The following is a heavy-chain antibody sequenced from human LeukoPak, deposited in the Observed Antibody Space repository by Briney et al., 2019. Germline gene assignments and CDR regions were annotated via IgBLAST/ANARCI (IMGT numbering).Heavy chain of an antibody. CDR3: AREEEADWFDP. J-gene: IGHJ5*02. Sequence: SETLSLTCTVSGGSISSYYWSWIRQPPGKGLEWIGYIYYSGSTNYNPSLKSRVTISVDTSKNRFSLKLSSVTAADTAVYYCAREEEADWFDPWGQGTLVTVSS. CDR2: IYYSGST. D-gene: IGHD6-25*01. CDR1: GGSISSYY. V-gene: IGHV4-59*01.